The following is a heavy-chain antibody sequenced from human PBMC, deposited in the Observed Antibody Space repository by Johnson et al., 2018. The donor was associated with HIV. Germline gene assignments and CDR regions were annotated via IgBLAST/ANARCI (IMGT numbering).Heavy chain of an antibody. Sequence: VQLVESGGGLVQTGRSLRLSCAASGFTFSNYWMHWVRQAPGKGLVWVSRVNSDGSSLSYADSVKGRFTISRDNAKNTLYLQMNSLRAEDTAAYYCARELSHDAFDIWGQGTMVTVSS. CDR1: GFTFSNYW. J-gene: IGHJ3*02. CDR2: VNSDGSSL. V-gene: IGHV3-74*01. CDR3: ARELSHDAFDI. D-gene: IGHD3-3*02.